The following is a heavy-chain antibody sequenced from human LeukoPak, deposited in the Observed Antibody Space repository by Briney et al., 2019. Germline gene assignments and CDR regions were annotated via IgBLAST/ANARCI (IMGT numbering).Heavy chain of an antibody. D-gene: IGHD5-18*01. CDR3: ARDSPDGYTSGHHFYYMDV. V-gene: IGHV4-4*07. Sequence: SETLSLTCTVSGGSISPYYWTWIRQSAGKELEFMGRIHFGGTTNYNPSLMSRITLSVDTSKSQVSLKLSSVTAADTAVYYCARDSPDGYTSGHHFYYMDVWGNGTTVTVSS. CDR1: GGSISPYY. J-gene: IGHJ6*03. CDR2: IHFGGTT.